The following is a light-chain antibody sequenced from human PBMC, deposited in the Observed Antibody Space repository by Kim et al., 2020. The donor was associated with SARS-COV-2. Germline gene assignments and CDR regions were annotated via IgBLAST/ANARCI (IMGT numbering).Light chain of an antibody. CDR1: QSISDN. Sequence: PGGRATLSCRASQSISDNLAWYQQKPGQAPRLLIYGASVRATGTPARFSGGGSGTDFTLTISSLQSEDYAVYYCQEYNNWPLNTFGLGTKVDIK. J-gene: IGKJ2*01. CDR3: QEYNNWPLNT. CDR2: GAS. V-gene: IGKV3D-15*01.